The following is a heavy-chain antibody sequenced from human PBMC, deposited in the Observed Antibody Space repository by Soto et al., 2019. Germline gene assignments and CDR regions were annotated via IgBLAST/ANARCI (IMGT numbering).Heavy chain of an antibody. D-gene: IGHD1-20*01. CDR1: GGSISSYY. J-gene: IGHJ4*02. V-gene: IGHV4-59*01. CDR2: IYYSGST. CDR3: ARVGLVIVVTIHNAEYYFDY. Sequence: QVQLQESGPGLVKPSETLSLTCTVSGGSISSYYWSWIRQPPGKGLEWIGYIYYSGSTNYNPSLKSRVTISVDTSKNQFSLKLSSVTAADTAVYYCARVGLVIVVTIHNAEYYFDYWGQGTLVTVSS.